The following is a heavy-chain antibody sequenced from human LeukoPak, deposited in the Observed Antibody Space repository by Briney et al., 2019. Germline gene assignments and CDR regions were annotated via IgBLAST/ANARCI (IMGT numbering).Heavy chain of an antibody. CDR3: ARGVFYYDTSGRGYYFDY. J-gene: IGHJ4*02. D-gene: IGHD3-22*01. Sequence: PSETLSLTCAVYGGSFSGYYWSWIRQPPGEGLEWSGEINHSGSTNYNPSLKSRCTISVDTSKNQFSLKLSSVTAADTAVYYCARGVFYYDTSGRGYYFDYWGQGTLVTVSS. V-gene: IGHV4-34*01. CDR2: INHSGST. CDR1: GGSFSGYY.